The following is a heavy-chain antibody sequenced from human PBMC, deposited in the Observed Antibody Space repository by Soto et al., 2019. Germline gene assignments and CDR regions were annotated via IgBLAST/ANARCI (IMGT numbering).Heavy chain of an antibody. D-gene: IGHD6-19*01. CDR1: GYTFSTYG. Sequence: ASVKVSCKASGYTFSTYGISWVRQAPGQGLEWMGWISGYNGNTNYAQKVKGRVTMTTDTSTSTAYMELRSLRSDDTAVYYCARLGYSSGWYYFDYWGQGTLVTVSS. CDR3: ARLGYSSGWYYFDY. V-gene: IGHV1-18*01. CDR2: ISGYNGNT. J-gene: IGHJ4*02.